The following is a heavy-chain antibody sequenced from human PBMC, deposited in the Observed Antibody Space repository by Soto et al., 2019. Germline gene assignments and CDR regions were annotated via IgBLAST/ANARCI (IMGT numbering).Heavy chain of an antibody. D-gene: IGHD2-15*01. V-gene: IGHV1-69*13. Sequence: SVKVSCKASGYTFTSYAMHWVRQAPGQRLEWMGGIIPIFGTANYAQKFQGRVTITADESTSTAYMELSSLRSEDTAVYYCAREATEVVVAATPHSFDIWGQGTTVTVSS. CDR3: AREATEVVVAATPHSFDI. J-gene: IGHJ3*02. CDR1: GYTFTSYA. CDR2: IIPIFGTA.